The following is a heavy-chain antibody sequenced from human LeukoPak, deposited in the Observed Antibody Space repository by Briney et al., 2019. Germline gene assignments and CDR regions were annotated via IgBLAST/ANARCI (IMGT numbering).Heavy chain of an antibody. CDR3: AASCGSSRNKFHNPDY. CDR1: GFTFTSSA. Sequence: AASVKVSCKASGFTFTSSAMQWVRQARGQRLEWIGWIVVGSGNTNYAQKFQERVTITRDMSTSTAYMELSSLRSEDTAVYYCAASCGSSRNKFHNPDYWGQGTLVTVSS. D-gene: IGHD1-26*01. V-gene: IGHV1-58*02. J-gene: IGHJ4*02. CDR2: IVVGSGNT.